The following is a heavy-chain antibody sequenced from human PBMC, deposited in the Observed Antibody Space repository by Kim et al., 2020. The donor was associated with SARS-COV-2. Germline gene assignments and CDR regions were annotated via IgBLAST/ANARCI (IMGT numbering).Heavy chain of an antibody. CDR3: ARDRRAYGMDV. D-gene: IGHD6-6*01. Sequence: NHPPSLKSRVTVSIDTSKTQFSLTLSSVTAADTAVYYCARDRRAYGMDVWGQGTTVTVSS. V-gene: IGHV4-4*07. J-gene: IGHJ6*02.